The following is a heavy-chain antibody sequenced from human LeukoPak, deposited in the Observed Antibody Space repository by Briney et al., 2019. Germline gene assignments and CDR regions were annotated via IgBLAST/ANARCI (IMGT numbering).Heavy chain of an antibody. Sequence: GGSLRLSCAASGFTFNNYGMHWVRQAPGKGLEWVANIKQDGSEKYYVDSVKGRFTISRDNAKNSLYLQMNSLRAEDTAVYYCARDLRWELHFDYWGPGTLVTVSS. CDR2: IKQDGSEK. CDR1: GFTFNNYG. CDR3: ARDLRWELHFDY. J-gene: IGHJ4*02. V-gene: IGHV3-7*01. D-gene: IGHD2-15*01.